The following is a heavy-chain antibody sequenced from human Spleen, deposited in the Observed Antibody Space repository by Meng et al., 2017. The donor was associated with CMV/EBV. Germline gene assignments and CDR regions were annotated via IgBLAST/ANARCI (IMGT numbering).Heavy chain of an antibody. CDR2: INPNSGDT. J-gene: IGHJ5*02. V-gene: IGHV1-2*06. CDR1: GYTFTGYY. Sequence: QVQLVQSGADVKKPGDSVKVSGKTSGYTFTGYYLHWVRQAPRQGLEWMGRINPNSGDTNYAQNFQGRVTMTRDTSISTAYMELSRLRSDDTAIYYCARERGFGSPGEFDPWGQGTLVTVSS. CDR3: ARERGFGSPGEFDP. D-gene: IGHD3-10*01.